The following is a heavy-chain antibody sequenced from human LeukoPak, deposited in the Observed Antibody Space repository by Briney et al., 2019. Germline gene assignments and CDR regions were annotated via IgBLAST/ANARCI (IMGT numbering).Heavy chain of an antibody. CDR3: TRGGIFRVFDY. CDR1: GFTFGDYA. J-gene: IGHJ4*02. CDR2: IRSKAYGGTT. Sequence: PGGSLRLSCTASGFTFGDYAISWFRQAPGKGLERVGFIRSKAYGGTTEYSASVKGRFTISRDDSKSIAYLQMDSLKTEDTAVYYCTRGGIFRVFDYWGQGTLVTVSS. D-gene: IGHD3-10*01. V-gene: IGHV3-49*03.